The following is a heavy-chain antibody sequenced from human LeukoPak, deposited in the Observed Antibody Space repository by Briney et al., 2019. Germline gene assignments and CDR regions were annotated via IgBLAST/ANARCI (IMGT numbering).Heavy chain of an antibody. Sequence: GASVKVSCKASGYTFTGYYMHWVRQAPGQGLEWMGWINPNSGGTNYAQKFQGRVTMTRDTSISTAYMELSRLRSDDTAVYYCARVERLGKHDYMNYWGQGTLVTVSS. D-gene: IGHD4-11*01. CDR1: GYTFTGYY. J-gene: IGHJ4*02. CDR2: INPNSGGT. CDR3: ARVERLGKHDYMNY. V-gene: IGHV1-2*02.